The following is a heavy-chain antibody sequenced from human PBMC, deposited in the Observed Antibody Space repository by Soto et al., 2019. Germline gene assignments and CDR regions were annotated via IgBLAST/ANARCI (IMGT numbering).Heavy chain of an antibody. CDR1: GYTFTSYY. CDR3: ARPWYSGSWPLFAY. Sequence: QVQLVQSGAEVKKPGASVKVSCKASGYTFTSYYMHWVRQAPGQGLEWMGIINPSGGSTSYAQKFQGGGTMTRDRSTSTVYMALSSLRSEDTAAYYCARPWYSGSWPLFAYWGQGTLVTVSS. CDR2: INPSGGST. V-gene: IGHV1-46*03. J-gene: IGHJ4*02. D-gene: IGHD6-13*01.